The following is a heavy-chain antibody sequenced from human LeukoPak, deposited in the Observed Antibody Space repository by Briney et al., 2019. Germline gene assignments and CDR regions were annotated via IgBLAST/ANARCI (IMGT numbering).Heavy chain of an antibody. V-gene: IGHV4-59*01. D-gene: IGHD3-10*01. Sequence: PSETLSLTCTVSGGSISSYYWSWIRQPPGKGLEWIGYSGNTNYNPSLKSRVTISVDTSKNQFSLKLSSVTAADTAVYYCARAQMVRGIIIKVFWYFDLWGRGTLVTVSS. J-gene: IGHJ2*01. CDR3: ARAQMVRGIIIKVFWYFDL. CDR1: GGSISSYY. CDR2: SGNT.